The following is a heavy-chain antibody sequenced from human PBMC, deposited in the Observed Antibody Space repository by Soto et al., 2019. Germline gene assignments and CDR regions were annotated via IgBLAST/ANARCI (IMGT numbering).Heavy chain of an antibody. V-gene: IGHV5-51*01. CDR2: IYPGDSDT. Sequence: GGSLKISCKGSGYSFTSYWIGWGGQMPGKGLEWMGIIYPGDSDTRYSPSFQGQVTISADKSISTAYLQWSSLKASDTAMYYCASTYYYDSSGYYAFDIWGQGTMVTVSS. CDR3: ASTYYYDSSGYYAFDI. D-gene: IGHD3-22*01. CDR1: GYSFTSYW. J-gene: IGHJ3*02.